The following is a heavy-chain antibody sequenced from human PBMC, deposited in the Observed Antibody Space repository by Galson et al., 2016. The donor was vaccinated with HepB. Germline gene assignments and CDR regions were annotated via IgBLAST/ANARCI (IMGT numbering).Heavy chain of an antibody. J-gene: IGHJ4*02. V-gene: IGHV4-31*03. CDR2: VHYTGGT. CDR1: GGSISSGVYY. Sequence: LSLTCTVSGGSISSGVYYWSWVRQHPGKGLEWIGYVHYTGGTYYNPSLKSRVTISVDTSKNQFSLKLSSVTAADTAVYYCARNYDFWSGYYVLDYWGQGTLVTVSS. CDR3: ARNYDFWSGYYVLDY. D-gene: IGHD3-3*01.